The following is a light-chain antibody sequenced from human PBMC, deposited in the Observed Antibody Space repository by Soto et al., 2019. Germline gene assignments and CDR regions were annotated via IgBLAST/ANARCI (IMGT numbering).Light chain of an antibody. CDR1: QGISSY. J-gene: IGKJ4*01. V-gene: IGKV1-9*01. CDR3: QQINTFPVT. CDR2: DAS. Sequence: DIQLTQSPSFLSASVGDRVTITCRASQGISSYLAWYQQRPGKAPKLLIYDASTLQSGFPSRFSGSGSGTEFTLTISSLQPEDFATYFCQQINTFPVTFGGGTKVEIK.